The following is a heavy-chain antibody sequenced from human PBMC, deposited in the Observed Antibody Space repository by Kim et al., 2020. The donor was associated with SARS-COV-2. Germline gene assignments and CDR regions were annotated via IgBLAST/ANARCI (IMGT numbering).Heavy chain of an antibody. J-gene: IGHJ4*01. V-gene: IGHV4-39*01. Sequence: SETLSLTCTVSGGSISSSSYYWGWIRQPPGKGLEWIGSIYYSGSTYYNPSLKSRVTISVDTSKNQFSLKLSSVTAADTAVYYCARLAPVVTAILYYFHYSGHGTLVTVSS. CDR2: IYYSGST. CDR1: GGSISSSSYY. CDR3: ARLAPVVTAILYYFHY. D-gene: IGHD2-21*02.